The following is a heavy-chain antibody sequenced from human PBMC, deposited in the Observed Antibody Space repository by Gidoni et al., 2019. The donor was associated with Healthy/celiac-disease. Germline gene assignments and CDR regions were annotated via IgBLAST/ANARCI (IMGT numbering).Heavy chain of an antibody. V-gene: IGHV3-7*01. Sequence: SEKYYVDSVKGRFTISRDNAKNSLYLQMNSLRAEDTAVYYCARTPGIAVAGYFDYWGQGTLVTVSS. D-gene: IGHD6-19*01. CDR3: ARTPGIAVAGYFDY. CDR2: SEK. J-gene: IGHJ4*02.